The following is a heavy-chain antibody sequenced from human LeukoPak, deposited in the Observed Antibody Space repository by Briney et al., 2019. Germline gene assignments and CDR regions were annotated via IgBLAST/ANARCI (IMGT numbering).Heavy chain of an antibody. D-gene: IGHD3-22*01. CDR2: INPNSGGT. J-gene: IGHJ3*02. Sequence: GASVKVSCKASGYTFTGYYMHWVRQAPGQGLEWMGWINPNSGGTNYAQKFQGRVTMTRDTSISTAYMELSRLRSDDTAVYYCARDNLHDRGTPGAFDIWGQGTMVTVSS. V-gene: IGHV1-2*02. CDR3: ARDNLHDRGTPGAFDI. CDR1: GYTFTGYY.